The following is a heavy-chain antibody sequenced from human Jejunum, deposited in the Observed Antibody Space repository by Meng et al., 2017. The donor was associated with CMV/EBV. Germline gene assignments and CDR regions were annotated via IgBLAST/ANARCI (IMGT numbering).Heavy chain of an antibody. CDR2: IFASGNT. CDR3: ARGYDSRGYGTHSFDY. V-gene: IGHV4-61*02. J-gene: IGHJ4*02. D-gene: IGHD3-22*01. CDR1: CDSIGSGSFY. Sequence: QVQLQASVPGLGKPSETLSLTCTVSCDSIGSGSFYWSWVRQPAGKGLEWIGRIFASGNTNYNPSLKSRVTISVDRSKNQFSLRLSSVTAPDTAVYYCARGYDSRGYGTHSFDYWGQGTLVTVSS.